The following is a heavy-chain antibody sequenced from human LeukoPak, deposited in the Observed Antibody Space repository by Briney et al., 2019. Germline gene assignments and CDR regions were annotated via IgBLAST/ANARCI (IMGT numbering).Heavy chain of an antibody. J-gene: IGHJ3*02. D-gene: IGHD3-16*02. CDR2: ISSSSSTI. CDR3: AREDYDYVWGSYRDDASDI. CDR1: GFTFSSYS. Sequence: GGSLRLSCAASGFTFSSYSMNWVRQAPGKGLEWVSYISSSSSTIYYADSVKGRFTISRDNAKNSLYLQMNSLRAEDTAVYYCAREDYDYVWGSYRDDASDIWGQGTMVTVSS. V-gene: IGHV3-48*01.